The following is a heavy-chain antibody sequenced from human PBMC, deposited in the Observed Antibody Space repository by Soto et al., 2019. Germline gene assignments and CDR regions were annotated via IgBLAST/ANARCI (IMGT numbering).Heavy chain of an antibody. D-gene: IGHD1-26*01. CDR1: GYTFTTSG. Sequence: QVQLVQSGPEVKKPGASVKVSCEASGYTFTTSGISWVRQAPGQGLEWMGWISTDNGDTNSAQKFQGRVTMTADTATGTAYMELMSLKSDDTAVYYCGRQGSWPYYYYGLDVWGQGTTVTVSS. CDR3: GRQGSWPYYYYGLDV. V-gene: IGHV1-18*01. J-gene: IGHJ6*02. CDR2: ISTDNGDT.